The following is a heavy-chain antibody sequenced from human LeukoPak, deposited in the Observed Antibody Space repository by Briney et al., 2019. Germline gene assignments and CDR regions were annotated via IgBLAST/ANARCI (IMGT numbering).Heavy chain of an antibody. V-gene: IGHV3-21*01. CDR2: ISSTGSYI. CDR1: GFTFSSDS. Sequence: GGSLRLSCAASGFTFSSDSMNWVRQAPGKGLEWVSSISSTGSYIYYTDSVKGRFTISRDNAKNSLYLQMNSLRAEDTAVYYCARGAFDIWGQGTTVTVSS. CDR3: ARGAFDI. J-gene: IGHJ3*02.